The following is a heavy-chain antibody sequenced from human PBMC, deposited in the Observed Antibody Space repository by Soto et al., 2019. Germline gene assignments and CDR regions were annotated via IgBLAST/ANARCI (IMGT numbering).Heavy chain of an antibody. V-gene: IGHV4-31*03. Sequence: SETLSLTCTVSGGSISSGGYYWIWIRQHPGKGLEWIGYIYYSGSTYYNPSLKSRVTISVDTSKNQFSLKLSSVTAADTAVYYCARDRFGYGYLNWGQGTLVTVSS. CDR3: ARDRFGYGYLN. D-gene: IGHD5-18*01. CDR1: GGSISSGGYY. J-gene: IGHJ4*02. CDR2: IYYSGST.